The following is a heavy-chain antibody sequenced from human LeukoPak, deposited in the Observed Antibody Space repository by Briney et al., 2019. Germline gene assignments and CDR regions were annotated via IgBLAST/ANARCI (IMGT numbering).Heavy chain of an antibody. D-gene: IGHD3-10*01. J-gene: IGHJ3*02. CDR1: GYTFTGYY. CDR2: INPNSGGT. V-gene: IGHV1-2*02. Sequence: ASVKVSCKASGYTFTGYYMHWVRQAPGQGLEWMGWINPNSGGTNYAQKFQGRVTMTRDTSISTAYMELSRLRSDDTAVYYCARDRALYGSGSYYNKDAFDIWGQGTMVTVSS. CDR3: ARDRALYGSGSYYNKDAFDI.